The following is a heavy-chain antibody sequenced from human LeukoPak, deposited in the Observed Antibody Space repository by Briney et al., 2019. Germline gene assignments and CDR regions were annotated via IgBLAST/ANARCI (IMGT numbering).Heavy chain of an antibody. Sequence: ASVKVSCKASGYTFTSNGISWVRQAPGQGLEWMGWISAYNGNTNYAQKLQGRVTMTTDTSTSTAYMELRSLRSDDTAVYYCAREGTRITGTTRLWFDPWGQGTLVTVSS. CDR3: AREGTRITGTTRLWFDP. J-gene: IGHJ5*02. CDR2: ISAYNGNT. CDR1: GYTFTSNG. D-gene: IGHD1-20*01. V-gene: IGHV1-18*01.